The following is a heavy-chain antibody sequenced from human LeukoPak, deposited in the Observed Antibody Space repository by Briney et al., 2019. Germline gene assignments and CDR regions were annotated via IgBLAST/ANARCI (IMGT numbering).Heavy chain of an antibody. CDR2: IKQDGSQR. CDR3: ARDGGLHTNFDY. CDR1: GFTFSDYW. J-gene: IGHJ4*02. V-gene: IGHV3-7*01. D-gene: IGHD2-15*01. Sequence: GESLRLSCTASGFTFSDYWMTWVRQAPGKGPEWVANIKQDGSQRYYADSVRGRFTASRDNANNLLYLQMNRLRAEDTAVYYCARDGGLHTNFDYWGQGTLLTVSS.